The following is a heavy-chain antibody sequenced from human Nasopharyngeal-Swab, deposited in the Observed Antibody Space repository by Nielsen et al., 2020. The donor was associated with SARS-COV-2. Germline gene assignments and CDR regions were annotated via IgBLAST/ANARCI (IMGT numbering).Heavy chain of an antibody. J-gene: IGHJ6*02. D-gene: IGHD3-3*01. Sequence: SETLSLTCAAYGGSFSGYYWSWIRQPPGKGLEWIGEINHSGSTNYNPSLKSRVTISVATSKNQFALKLTSVTAADTAVYYCARGPHRRITIFGVVIESYYYGMDVWGQGTTVTVSS. CDR3: ARGPHRRITIFGVVIESYYYGMDV. CDR1: GGSFSGYY. CDR2: INHSGST. V-gene: IGHV4-34*01.